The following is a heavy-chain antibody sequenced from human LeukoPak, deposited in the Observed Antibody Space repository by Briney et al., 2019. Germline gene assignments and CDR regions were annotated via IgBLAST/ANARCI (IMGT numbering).Heavy chain of an antibody. CDR1: GFTFSSYW. V-gene: IGHV3-7*01. J-gene: IGHJ5*02. CDR3: VSEPSWFDP. CDR2: IKQDGSGK. Sequence: PGGSLRLSCAASGFTFSSYWMSWVRQAPGKGLEWVANIKQDGSGKYYVDSVKGRFTISRDNAKNSLYLQMNSLSAEDTAVYYCVSEPSWFDPWGQGTLVTVSS.